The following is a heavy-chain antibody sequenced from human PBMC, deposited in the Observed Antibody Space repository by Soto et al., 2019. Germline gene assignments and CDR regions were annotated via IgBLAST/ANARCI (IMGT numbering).Heavy chain of an antibody. J-gene: IGHJ6*02. CDR3: ARLRYHDSSGSLHLEYGMDV. Sequence: PGESLKISCKGSGYSFTSYWISWVRQMPGEGLEWMGRIDPSDSYTNYSPSFQGHVTISADKSISTAYLQWSSLKASDTAMYYCARLRYHDSSGSLHLEYGMDVWGQGTMVTVSS. D-gene: IGHD3-22*01. V-gene: IGHV5-10-1*01. CDR2: IDPSDSYT. CDR1: GYSFTSYW.